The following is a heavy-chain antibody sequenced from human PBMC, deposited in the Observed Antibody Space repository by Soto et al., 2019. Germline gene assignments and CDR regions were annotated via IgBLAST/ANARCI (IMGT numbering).Heavy chain of an antibody. V-gene: IGHV3-13*01. CDR3: AKSQEIGTHCCDS. J-gene: IGHJ5*01. CDR2: IGTAGDT. CDR1: GFTFSGFD. Sequence: GGSLRLSCAASGFTFSGFDMHWVRQPTGKGLEWVSSIGTAGDTYYAVSVKGRFTIPRDNAKNSLSLQMNSLRAGDMAVYFCAKSQEIGTHCCDSWGHGT. D-gene: IGHD2-21*01.